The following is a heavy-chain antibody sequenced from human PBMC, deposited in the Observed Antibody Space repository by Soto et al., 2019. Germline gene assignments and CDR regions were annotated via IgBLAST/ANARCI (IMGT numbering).Heavy chain of an antibody. Sequence: SVKVSCKASGYTFTSYGISWVRQAPGQGLEWMGRIIPILGIANYAQKFQGRVTITADESTSTAYMELSSLRSEDTAVYYCARESSGRWFGEIWGQGTMVTVSS. V-gene: IGHV1-69*04. CDR3: ARESSGRWFGEI. D-gene: IGHD3-10*01. CDR1: GYTFTSYG. J-gene: IGHJ3*02. CDR2: IIPILGIA.